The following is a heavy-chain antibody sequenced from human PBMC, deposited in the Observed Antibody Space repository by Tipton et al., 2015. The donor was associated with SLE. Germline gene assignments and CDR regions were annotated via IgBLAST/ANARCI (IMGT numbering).Heavy chain of an antibody. CDR3: ARHDYDSNGYYQHYFDY. CDR1: GGSISSSIYF. D-gene: IGHD3-22*01. CDR2: IYYSGNT. V-gene: IGHV4-39*01. J-gene: IGHJ4*02. Sequence: TLSLTCTVSGGSISSSIYFWGWIRQPPGKGLEWIGTIYYSGNTYYSPSLKSRVTISVDTSKNQFSLKLSSVTAADTAVYYCARHDYDSNGYYQHYFDYWGRGTLVTVSS.